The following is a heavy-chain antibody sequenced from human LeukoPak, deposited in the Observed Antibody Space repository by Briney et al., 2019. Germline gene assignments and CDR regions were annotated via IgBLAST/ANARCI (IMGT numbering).Heavy chain of an antibody. J-gene: IGHJ5*02. Sequence: ASVTVSCKASGYTFTDYYMHWVRQAPGQGLEWMGWINPNSGGTNYAQKFQGRVTMTRDTSISTAYMELSRLRSDDTAVYYCARDTTLEWHIKSWFDHWGQGTLVTVSS. CDR3: ARDTTLEWHIKSWFDH. V-gene: IGHV1-2*02. CDR1: GYTFTDYY. D-gene: IGHD3-3*01. CDR2: INPNSGGT.